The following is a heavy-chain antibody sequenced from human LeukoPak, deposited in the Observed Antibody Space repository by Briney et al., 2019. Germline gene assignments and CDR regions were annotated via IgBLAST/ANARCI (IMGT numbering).Heavy chain of an antibody. J-gene: IGHJ6*02. CDR1: GFDFSTYS. Sequence: GGSLRLSCAASGFDFSTYSMYWVRQAPGKGLEWVAVTSYDGSNKYYADSVKGRFTISRDNSENTLSLQMNSLRAEDTAVYYCARFYYDFWSGYGVGTRNLGFYYYGMDVWGQGTTVTVSS. D-gene: IGHD3-3*01. V-gene: IGHV3-30-3*01. CDR2: TSYDGSNK. CDR3: ARFYYDFWSGYGVGTRNLGFYYYGMDV.